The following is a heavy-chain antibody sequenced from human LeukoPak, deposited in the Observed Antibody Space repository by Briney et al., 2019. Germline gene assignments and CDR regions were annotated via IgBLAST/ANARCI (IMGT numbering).Heavy chain of an antibody. CDR2: IYTIGST. Sequence: SETLSLTCAVYGASFSGYYWSWIRQPPGKGLEWIGYIYTIGSTIYQPSLKSRVTISVDTSKNQFPLKLSSVTAADTAVYYCARLELGYGSGGSCYSAWYFDLWGRGTLVTVSS. V-gene: IGHV4-4*09. D-gene: IGHD2-15*01. J-gene: IGHJ2*01. CDR1: GASFSGYY. CDR3: ARLELGYGSGGSCYSAWYFDL.